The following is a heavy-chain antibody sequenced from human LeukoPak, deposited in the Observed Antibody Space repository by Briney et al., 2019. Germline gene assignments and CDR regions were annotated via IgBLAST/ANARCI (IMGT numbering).Heavy chain of an antibody. CDR2: INSDGRST. CDR1: GFTFSRYW. V-gene: IGHV3-74*01. CDR3: ARSFSNTVRGVGDS. Sequence: PGGSLRLSCVASGFTFSRYWMHWVRQAPGKGLVWVSRINSDGRSTNYADSVKGRFSISRDNAENTLYLQMNSLRVEDTALYYCARSFSNTVRGVGDSWGQGTLVTVSS. J-gene: IGHJ4*02. D-gene: IGHD3-10*01.